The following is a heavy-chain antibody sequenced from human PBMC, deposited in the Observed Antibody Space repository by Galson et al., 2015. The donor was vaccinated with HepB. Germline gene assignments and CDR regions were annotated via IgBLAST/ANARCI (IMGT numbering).Heavy chain of an antibody. V-gene: IGHV3-33*01. CDR2: ICKDGTDK. D-gene: IGHD2-15*01. Sequence: ALRLAGAASGVSVGNYGMHWGRQGPGEGVEWVALICKDGTDKYYAGSARGRFSISIDNSKNGLYLQMSSLRDEDTAIYFCAREDRNTFIVSFDYWGQGARVTVSS. CDR1: GVSVGNYG. CDR3: AREDRNTFIVSFDY. J-gene: IGHJ4*02.